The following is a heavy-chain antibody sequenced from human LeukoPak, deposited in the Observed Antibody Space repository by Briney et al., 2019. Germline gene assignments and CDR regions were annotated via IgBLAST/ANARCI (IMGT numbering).Heavy chain of an antibody. CDR3: VSCGTTTCIIRFDH. V-gene: IGHV3-7*01. CDR2: IKEDGSEK. CDR1: GFTFSRYW. Sequence: PGGSLRLSCAASGFTFSRYWMNWVRQAPGKGLEWVASIKEDGSEKSYVDSVKGRFTISRDNAKNSLYLKINSLRAEDTAVYYCVSCGTTTCIIRFDHWGQGTLVTVSS. D-gene: IGHD2-2*01. J-gene: IGHJ4*02.